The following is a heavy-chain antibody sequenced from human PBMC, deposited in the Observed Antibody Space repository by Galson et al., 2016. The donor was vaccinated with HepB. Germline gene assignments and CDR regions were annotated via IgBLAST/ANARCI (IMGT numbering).Heavy chain of an antibody. Sequence: SLRLSCAASGFTFNKYGMHWVRQAPDKGLEWVAVISYDERNEYYGDSVKGRFTISRDNSKNTVYLQINSLRAEDTAVYYCAKGWVEWLVQDHFDHWGQGTLVTVSP. J-gene: IGHJ4*02. CDR2: ISYDERNE. V-gene: IGHV3-30*18. D-gene: IGHD6-19*01. CDR1: GFTFNKYG. CDR3: AKGWVEWLVQDHFDH.